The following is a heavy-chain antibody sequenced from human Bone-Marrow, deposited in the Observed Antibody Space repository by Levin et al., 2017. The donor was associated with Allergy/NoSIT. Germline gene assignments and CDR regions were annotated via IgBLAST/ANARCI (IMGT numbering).Heavy chain of an antibody. CDR2: THSSAET. V-gene: IGHV4-59*11. CDR1: GASINGHY. D-gene: IGHD3-10*01. J-gene: IGHJ4*02. Sequence: ESLKISCTVSGASINGHYWSWVRQLPGRGLEWIVYTHSSAETNYNPSLKSRVIISLDTSKNQLSLKLNSVTAADTAVYYCARHSNSGNYPLDSWGQGTQVTVSS. CDR3: ARHSNSGNYPLDS.